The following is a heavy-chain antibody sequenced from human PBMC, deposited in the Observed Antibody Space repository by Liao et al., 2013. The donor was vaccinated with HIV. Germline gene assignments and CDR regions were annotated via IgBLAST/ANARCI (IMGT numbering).Heavy chain of an antibody. CDR1: GGSISSGDYY. D-gene: IGHD3-10*01. CDR2: IYYSGST. CDR3: AREILLWFGELKGEWPLFDY. V-gene: IGHV4-30-4*08. J-gene: IGHJ4*02. Sequence: QVQLRESGPGLVKPSQTLSLTCTVSGGSISSGDYYWSWIRQPPGKGLEWIGYIYYSGSTYYNPSLKTRVTISVDTSKNQFSLKLSSVTAADTAVYYCAREILLWFGELKGEWPLFDYWGQGTLVTVSS.